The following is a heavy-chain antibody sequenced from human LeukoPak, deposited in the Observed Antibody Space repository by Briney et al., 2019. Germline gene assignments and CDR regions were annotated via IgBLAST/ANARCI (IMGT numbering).Heavy chain of an antibody. CDR2: TNSDGSST. CDR3: ARGAGGAI. CDR1: GFTFSSYW. J-gene: IGHJ4*02. V-gene: IGHV3-74*01. D-gene: IGHD2-21*01. Sequence: GGSLRLSCAASGFTFSSYWMSWVRQAPGRGLEWVSHTNSDGSSTTYADSVKGRFTISRDNAKNTLYLQMNSLRAEDTAVYYCARGAGGAIWGQGTLVTVPS.